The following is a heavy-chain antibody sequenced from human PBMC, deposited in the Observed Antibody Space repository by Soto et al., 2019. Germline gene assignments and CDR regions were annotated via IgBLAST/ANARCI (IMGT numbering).Heavy chain of an antibody. CDR2: IRGFSSQT. V-gene: IGHV3-21*01. CDR3: ARDRGYDTHDYYYNAMDV. J-gene: IGHJ6*02. D-gene: IGHD3-10*01. Sequence: EVQLVESGGGLVKPGGSLRLSCISSGFTFRTYTMNWVRQAPGKGREWVSGIRGFSSQTFYAKSVKGRFTISRDNAKNSVFLQMGSLRDEDTAVYYCARDRGYDTHDYYYNAMDVWGQGTTVTVSS. CDR1: GFTFRTYT.